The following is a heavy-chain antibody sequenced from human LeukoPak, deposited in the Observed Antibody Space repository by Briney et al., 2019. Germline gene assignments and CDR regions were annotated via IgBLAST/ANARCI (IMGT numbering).Heavy chain of an antibody. CDR1: GFSLTSYW. CDR2: INHDGSDA. J-gene: IGHJ4*02. CDR3: TRARDYNSGSYPGF. Sequence: GGSLRLSCEASGFSLTSYWMPWVRQAPGKGLVWVSRINHDGSDAIYADSVRGRFTISRDDANNRLYLQLNRLGAEDTAIYYCTRARDYNSGSYPGFWGRGTLGTVSS. D-gene: IGHD3-10*01. V-gene: IGHV3-74*01.